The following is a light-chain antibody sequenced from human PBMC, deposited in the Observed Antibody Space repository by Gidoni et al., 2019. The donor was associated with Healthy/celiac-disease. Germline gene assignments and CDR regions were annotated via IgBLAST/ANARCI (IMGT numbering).Light chain of an antibody. J-gene: IGKJ5*01. CDR1: QSISSW. CDR3: QQYNSYSPIT. Sequence: GDRVTITCRASQSISSWLAWYQQKPGKAPKLLIYKASSLESGVPSRFSGSGSGTEFTLTISSLQPDDFATYYCQQYNSYSPITFGQGTRLEI. CDR2: KAS. V-gene: IGKV1-5*03.